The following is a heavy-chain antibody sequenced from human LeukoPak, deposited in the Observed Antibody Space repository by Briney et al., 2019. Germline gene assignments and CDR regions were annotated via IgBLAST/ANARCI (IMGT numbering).Heavy chain of an antibody. Sequence: PGGTLRLSCAASGCTISSNAKSWVRQPPGKGLERVSAISGSGGSTYYADSVKGRFTISRDNSKNTLYLQMNSLRAEDTAVYYCAKRKYSGSYYAAFDIWGQGTMVTVSS. J-gene: IGHJ3*02. V-gene: IGHV3-23*01. CDR1: GCTISSNA. D-gene: IGHD1-26*01. CDR3: AKRKYSGSYYAAFDI. CDR2: ISGSGGST.